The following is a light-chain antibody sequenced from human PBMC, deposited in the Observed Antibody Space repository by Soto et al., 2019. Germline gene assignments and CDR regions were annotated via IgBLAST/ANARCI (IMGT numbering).Light chain of an antibody. CDR1: QSVSSN. CDR2: GAS. V-gene: IGKV3-15*01. CDR3: QQYNNSPDT. J-gene: IGKJ2*01. Sequence: EIVMTQSPATLSVSPGERATLSCRASQSVSSNLAWYQQKPGQAPRLLIYGASTRATGIPARFSGSGSGTEFTLTISSLQSADFAVYYCQQYNNSPDTFGQGTKLEIK.